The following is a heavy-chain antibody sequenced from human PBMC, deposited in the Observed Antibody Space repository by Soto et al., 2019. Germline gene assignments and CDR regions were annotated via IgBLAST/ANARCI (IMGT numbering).Heavy chain of an antibody. CDR3: ARDLGY. CDR2: IYYSGST. V-gene: IGHV4-59*01. CDR1: GGSISSYY. J-gene: IGHJ4*02. Sequence: SEALSLPCTVSGGSISSYYWSWIRQPPGKGLEWIGYIYYSGSTNYNPSLKSRVTISVDTSKNQFSLKLSSVTAADTAVYYCARDLGYWGQGTLVTVS.